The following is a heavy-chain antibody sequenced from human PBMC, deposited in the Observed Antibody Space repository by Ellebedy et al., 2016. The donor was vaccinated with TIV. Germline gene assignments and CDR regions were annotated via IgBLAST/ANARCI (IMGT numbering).Heavy chain of an antibody. J-gene: IGHJ4*02. D-gene: IGHD3-22*01. CDR1: GGTFSSHA. V-gene: IGHV1-69*13. CDR2: IIPIFGTA. CDR3: ARFSHPTIDSSGHYFDY. Sequence: AASVKVSCKASGGTFSSHAISWVRQAPGQGLEWMGGIIPIFGTANYAQRFQGRVTFTADESTSTAYMELSSLRSEDTAVYYCARFSHPTIDSSGHYFDYWGQGTLVTVSS.